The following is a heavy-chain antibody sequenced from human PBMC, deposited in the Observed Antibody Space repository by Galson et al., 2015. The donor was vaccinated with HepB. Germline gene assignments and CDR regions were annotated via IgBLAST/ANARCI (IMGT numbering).Heavy chain of an antibody. CDR2: IYSGGST. CDR3: ARAEYYYDSSGYYPLGY. J-gene: IGHJ4*02. CDR1: GFTVSSNY. D-gene: IGHD3-22*01. V-gene: IGHV3-66*01. Sequence: SLRLSCAASGFTVSSNYMSWVRQAPGKGLEWVSVIYSGGSTYYADSVKGRFTISRDNSKNTLYLQMNSLRAEDTAVYYCARAEYYYDSSGYYPLGYWGQGTLVTVSS.